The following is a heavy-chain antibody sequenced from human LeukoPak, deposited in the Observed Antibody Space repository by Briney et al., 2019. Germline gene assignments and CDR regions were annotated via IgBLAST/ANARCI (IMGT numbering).Heavy chain of an antibody. CDR3: ARDSYYYYGSGSYLSIGWFDP. D-gene: IGHD3-10*01. J-gene: IGHJ5*02. CDR2: IYTSGST. CDR1: DYSISSAYY. V-gene: IGHV4-4*07. Sequence: SETLSLTCSVSDYSISSAYYWGWIRQPAGKGLEWIGRIYTSGSTNYNPSLKSRVTMSVDTSKNQFSLKLSSVTAADTAVYYCARDSYYYYGSGSYLSIGWFDPWGQGTLVTVSS.